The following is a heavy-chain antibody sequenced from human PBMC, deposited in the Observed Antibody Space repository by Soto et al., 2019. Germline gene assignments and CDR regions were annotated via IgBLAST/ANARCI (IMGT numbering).Heavy chain of an antibody. CDR2: IYYSGST. J-gene: IGHJ4*02. Sequence: PSETLSLTCTVSGGSISSYYWSRIRQPPGKGLGWIGYIYYSGSTNYNPSLKSRVTISVDTSKNQFSLKLSSVTAADTAVYYCARGMGTWGRFDYWGQGTLVTVSS. CDR1: GGSISSYY. CDR3: ARGMGTWGRFDY. D-gene: IGHD3-16*01. V-gene: IGHV4-59*01.